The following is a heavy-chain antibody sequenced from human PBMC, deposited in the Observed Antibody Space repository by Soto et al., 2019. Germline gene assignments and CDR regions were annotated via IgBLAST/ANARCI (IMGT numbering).Heavy chain of an antibody. J-gene: IGHJ6*02. Sequence: QVQLQESGPGLVKPSQTLPLTCTVSGGSIRSGGYYWSCIRQHPGKGLEWIGYIYHSGSTYYNPSLKSRVTISVDTSKNQFSLKLTSVTAADTAVYYCAREGGYTSGHNYYGMDVWGQGTTVIVSS. V-gene: IGHV4-31*03. CDR3: AREGGYTSGHNYYGMDV. D-gene: IGHD5-18*01. CDR1: GGSIRSGGYY. CDR2: IYHSGST.